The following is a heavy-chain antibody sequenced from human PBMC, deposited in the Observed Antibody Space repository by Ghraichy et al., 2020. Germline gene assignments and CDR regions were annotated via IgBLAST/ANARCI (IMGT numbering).Heavy chain of an antibody. J-gene: IGHJ4*02. V-gene: IGHV3-30*18. CDR1: GFTFSSYS. CDR2: ISYDGSNK. D-gene: IGHD4-17*01. Sequence: GSLRLSCAASGFTFSSYSMHWVRQAPGKGLEWVAVISYDGSNKYYADSVKGRFTISRDNSKNTLYLQMNSLRAEDTAVYYCAKDRPSGALDYWGQGTLVTVSS. CDR3: AKDRPSGALDY.